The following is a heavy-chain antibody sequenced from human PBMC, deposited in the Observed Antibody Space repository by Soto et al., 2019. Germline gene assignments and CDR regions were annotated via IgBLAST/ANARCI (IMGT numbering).Heavy chain of an antibody. CDR3: AKALRWSFDY. Sequence: PWGSLRLSCAASGFTFSSYAMSWVRQAPGKGLELVSAISGSGGSTYYADSVKGRFTISRDNSKNTLYLQMNSLRAEDTAVYYCAKALRWSFDYWGQGTLVTVSS. D-gene: IGHD2-8*01. CDR1: GFTFSSYA. V-gene: IGHV3-23*01. J-gene: IGHJ4*02. CDR2: ISGSGGST.